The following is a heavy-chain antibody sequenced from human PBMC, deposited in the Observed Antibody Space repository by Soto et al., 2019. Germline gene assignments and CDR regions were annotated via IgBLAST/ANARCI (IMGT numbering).Heavy chain of an antibody. CDR1: GDRVSSNSAA. CDR2: TYYRSKWYN. J-gene: IGHJ4*02. CDR3: ARDLGYYGSGSYYYFDY. D-gene: IGHD3-10*01. V-gene: IGHV6-1*01. Sequence: SQTLSLTCAISGDRVSSNSAAWNWIRQSPSRGLEWLGRTYYRSKWYNDYAVSVKSRITINPDTSKNQFSLQLNSVTPEDTAVYYCARDLGYYGSGSYYYFDYWGQGTLVTVSS.